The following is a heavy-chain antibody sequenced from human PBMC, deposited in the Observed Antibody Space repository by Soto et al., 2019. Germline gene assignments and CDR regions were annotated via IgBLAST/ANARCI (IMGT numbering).Heavy chain of an antibody. Sequence: AVKVSCKASGFTFTNSAVQWVRQARGQRLEWIGWIVVGSGNTNYAQKFQERVTITRDMSTSTAYMELSSLRSEDTAVYYCAAGKDIPGADDAFDIWGQGTMVTVSS. CDR1: GFTFTNSA. CDR3: AAGKDIPGADDAFDI. V-gene: IGHV1-58*01. D-gene: IGHD2-15*01. J-gene: IGHJ3*02. CDR2: IVVGSGNT.